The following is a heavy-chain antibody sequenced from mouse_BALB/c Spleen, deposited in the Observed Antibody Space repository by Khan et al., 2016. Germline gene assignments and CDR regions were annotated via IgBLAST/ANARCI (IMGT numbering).Heavy chain of an antibody. J-gene: IGHJ4*01. V-gene: IGHV1-81*01. CDR3: AREVNWDGTYAMDY. Sequence: QVQLQQSGPELVKPGASVKMSCKASGYTFTDYVISWVKQRTGQGLEWIGEIYPGSGSIYYNAKFKGKATLTADKSSNTAYMQLSSLTSEDSAVYFGAREVNWDGTYAMDYWGQGTSVTVSS. CDR1: GYTFTDYV. CDR2: IYPGSGSI. D-gene: IGHD4-1*02.